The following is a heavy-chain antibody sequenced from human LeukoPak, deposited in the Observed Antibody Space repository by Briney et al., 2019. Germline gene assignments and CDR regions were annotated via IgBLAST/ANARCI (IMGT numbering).Heavy chain of an antibody. D-gene: IGHD2-15*01. CDR3: ARDRGGSAFDI. CDR1: GGSISSYY. J-gene: IGHJ3*02. Sequence: SGTLSLTCTVSGGSISSYYWSWIRQPPGKGLEWIGYIYYSGSTNYNPSLKSRVTISVDTSKNQFSLKLSSVTAADTAVYYCARDRGGSAFDIWGQGTMVTVSS. V-gene: IGHV4-59*01. CDR2: IYYSGST.